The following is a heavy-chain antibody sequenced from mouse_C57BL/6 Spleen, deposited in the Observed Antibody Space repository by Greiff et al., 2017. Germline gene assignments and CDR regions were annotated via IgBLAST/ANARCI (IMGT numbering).Heavy chain of an antibody. J-gene: IGHJ4*01. CDR2: ISGGGGNT. CDR3: ARGRQGMDY. V-gene: IGHV5-9*01. D-gene: IGHD3-2*01. Sequence: EVQVVESGGGLVKPGGSLKLSCAASGFTFSSYTMSWVRQTPEKRLEWVATISGGGGNTYYPDSVKGRFTISRDNAKNTLYLQMSSLRSEDTALYYCARGRQGMDYWGQGTSVTVSS. CDR1: GFTFSSYT.